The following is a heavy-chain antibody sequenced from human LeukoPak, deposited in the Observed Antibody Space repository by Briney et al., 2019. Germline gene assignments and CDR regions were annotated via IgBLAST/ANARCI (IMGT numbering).Heavy chain of an antibody. CDR2: INYSGST. CDR3: AARPLAVSSAFDI. J-gene: IGHJ3*02. D-gene: IGHD1-14*01. CDR1: PGSISGYY. Sequence: PSETLSLTCTVSPGSISGYYWSWIRQPPGKGLEWIGYINYSGSTNYNPSLKSRVTISVDTSKNQFSLKLSSVTAADTAMYYCAARPLAVSSAFDIWGQGTMVTVSS. V-gene: IGHV4-59*01.